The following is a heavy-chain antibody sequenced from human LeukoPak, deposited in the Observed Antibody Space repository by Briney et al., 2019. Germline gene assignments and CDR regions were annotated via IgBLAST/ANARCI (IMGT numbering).Heavy chain of an antibody. CDR3: ARFSGSYWDY. V-gene: IGHV4-4*09. Sequence: SETLYLTCTVSGGPISNYYWSWIRQPPGKGLEWIGYIYSSGRARYNASLKSRVTISLDTSKSQFSLKLSSVTAADTAVYYCARFSGSYWDYWGQGTLVTVSS. CDR1: GGPISNYY. J-gene: IGHJ4*02. D-gene: IGHD1-26*01. CDR2: IYSSGRA.